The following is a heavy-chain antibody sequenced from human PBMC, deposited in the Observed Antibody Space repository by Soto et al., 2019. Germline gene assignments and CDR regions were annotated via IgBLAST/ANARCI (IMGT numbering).Heavy chain of an antibody. V-gene: IGHV3-23*01. CDR2: ISGSGGST. CDR3: AKGDCSGGSCYRYYYYMDV. CDR1: GFTFSSYA. D-gene: IGHD2-15*01. Sequence: GGSLRLSCAASGFTFSSYAMSWVRQAPGKGLEWVSAISGSGGSTYYADSVKGRFTISRDNSKNTLYLQMNSLRAEDTAVYYCAKGDCSGGSCYRYYYYMDVWGKGTTVTVSS. J-gene: IGHJ6*03.